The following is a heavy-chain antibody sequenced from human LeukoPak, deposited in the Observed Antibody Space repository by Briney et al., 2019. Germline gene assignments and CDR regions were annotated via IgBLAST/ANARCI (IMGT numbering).Heavy chain of an antibody. V-gene: IGHV3-7*01. D-gene: IGHD3-3*01. CDR2: IKHDGSEK. Sequence: GGSPRLSRAASGFIFTNYFMSWVRQAPGKGLEWVASIKHDGSEKYYVDSVRGRFTISRDNTKNSLYLQMSSLRAEDTAVYYCATDRGWRTSGYYLYYFEYWGQGTLVTVSS. CDR3: ATDRGWRTSGYYLYYFEY. J-gene: IGHJ4*02. CDR1: GFIFTNYF.